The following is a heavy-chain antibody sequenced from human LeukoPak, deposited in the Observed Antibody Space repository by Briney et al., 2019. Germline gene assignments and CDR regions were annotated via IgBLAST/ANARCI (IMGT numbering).Heavy chain of an antibody. CDR2: IYYSGST. J-gene: IGHJ4*02. D-gene: IGHD3-10*01. Sequence: SETLSLTCTVSGGSISSSSYYWGWIRQPPGKGLEWIGSIYYSGSTYYNPSLKSRVTISVDTSKNQFSLKLRSVTAADTAVYYCTRRGEGSAYRDYWGQGTLVTVSS. CDR3: TRRGEGSAYRDY. V-gene: IGHV4-39*01. CDR1: GGSISSSSYY.